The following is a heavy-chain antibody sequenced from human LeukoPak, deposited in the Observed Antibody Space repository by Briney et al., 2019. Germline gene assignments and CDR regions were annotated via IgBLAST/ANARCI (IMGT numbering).Heavy chain of an antibody. CDR3: AKGSWFGEFQFFDY. J-gene: IGHJ4*02. D-gene: IGHD3-10*01. V-gene: IGHV3-30*18. Sequence: GGSLRLSCAASGFTFSSYGMHWVRQAPGKGLEWVAVISYDGSNKYYADSVKGRFTISRDNSKNTLYLQMNSLRAEDTAVYYCAKGSWFGEFQFFDYWGQGTLVTVSS. CDR2: ISYDGSNK. CDR1: GFTFSSYG.